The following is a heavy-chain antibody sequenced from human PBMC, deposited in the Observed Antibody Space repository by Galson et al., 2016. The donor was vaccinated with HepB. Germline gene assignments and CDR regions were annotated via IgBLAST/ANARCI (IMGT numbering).Heavy chain of an antibody. D-gene: IGHD4-11*01. Sequence: SLRLSFAASGFLVSSSFMSWVRQTPGTGLEWVTVMYPRGDTHYSDSVRGRFTISKNNSRNSMSLQMTNLRVGDTAVYFCARWTAYCPRPGCPRGHDYFDPWGQGILVTVSS. CDR1: GFLVSSSF. CDR2: MYPRGDT. J-gene: IGHJ5*02. V-gene: IGHV3-53*01. CDR3: ARWTAYCPRPGCPRGHDYFDP.